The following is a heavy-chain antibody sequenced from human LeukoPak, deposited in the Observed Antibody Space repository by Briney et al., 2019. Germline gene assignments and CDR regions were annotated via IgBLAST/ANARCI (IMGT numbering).Heavy chain of an antibody. CDR3: ARDVGYGDYGAAVY. CDR1: GYTFTSYG. D-gene: IGHD4-17*01. Sequence: ASVKVSCKASGYTFTSYGISWVRQASGQGLEWMGWISAYNGNTNYAQKLQGRVTMTTDTSTSTAYMELRSLRSDDTAVYYCARDVGYGDYGAAVYWGQGTLVTVSS. J-gene: IGHJ4*02. V-gene: IGHV1-18*01. CDR2: ISAYNGNT.